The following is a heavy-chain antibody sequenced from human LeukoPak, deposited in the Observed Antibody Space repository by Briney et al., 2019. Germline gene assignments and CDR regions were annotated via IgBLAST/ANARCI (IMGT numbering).Heavy chain of an antibody. CDR3: ARGGSGHYYDSSGYSSLVGAFDI. D-gene: IGHD3-22*01. J-gene: IGHJ3*02. Sequence: SETLSLTCAVSGGSISSGGYSWSWIRQPPGKGLEWIGYIYHSGSTYYNPSLKSRVTISEDRSKNQFSLKLSSVTAADTAVYYCARGGSGHYYDSSGYSSLVGAFDIWGQGTMVTVSS. CDR2: IYHSGST. CDR1: GGSISSGGYS. V-gene: IGHV4-30-2*01.